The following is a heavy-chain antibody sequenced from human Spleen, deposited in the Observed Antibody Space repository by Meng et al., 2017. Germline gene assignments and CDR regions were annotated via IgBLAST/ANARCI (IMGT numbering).Heavy chain of an antibody. J-gene: IGHJ5*01. D-gene: IGHD1-26*01. CDR3: ARQTTGSYYDS. CDR2: VSHDGNFK. V-gene: IGHV3-30*03. Sequence: QVQLMESGGGVVPPEMSLRLPCAASGFIFSFYGMHWVRQPPGKGLEWVAAVSHDGNFKYYAESVKGRFTISRDNSRNTLFLQMYSLRGDDTAIYYCARQTTGSYYDSWGQGTLVTVSS. CDR1: GFIFSFYG.